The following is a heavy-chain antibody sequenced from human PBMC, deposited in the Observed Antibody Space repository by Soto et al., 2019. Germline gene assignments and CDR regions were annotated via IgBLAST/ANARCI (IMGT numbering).Heavy chain of an antibody. D-gene: IGHD7-27*01. CDR1: GFTFDDYA. V-gene: IGHV3-9*01. CDR2: ISWNSGSI. J-gene: IGHJ4*02. Sequence: GGSLRLSCAASGFTFDDYAMHWVRQAPGKGLEWVSGISWNSGSIGYADSVKGRFTISRDNAKNSLYLQMNSLRAEDTAVYYCAKKSLGTYFDYWGQGTLVTVSS. CDR3: AKKSLGTYFDY.